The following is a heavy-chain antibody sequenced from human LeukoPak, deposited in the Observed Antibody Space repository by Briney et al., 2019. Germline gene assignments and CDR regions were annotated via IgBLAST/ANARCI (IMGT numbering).Heavy chain of an antibody. V-gene: IGHV5-51*01. J-gene: IGHJ4*02. D-gene: IGHD3-22*01. CDR1: GYSFTSYW. CDR3: ARHSDYYDSSGYYSFDY. CDR2: IYPGDSDT. Sequence: GESLKISCKGSGYSFTSYWIGWVRRMPGKGLEWMGIIYPGDSDTRYSPSFQGQITISADKSISTAYLQWSSLKASDTAMYYCARHSDYYDSSGYYSFDYWGQGTLVTVSS.